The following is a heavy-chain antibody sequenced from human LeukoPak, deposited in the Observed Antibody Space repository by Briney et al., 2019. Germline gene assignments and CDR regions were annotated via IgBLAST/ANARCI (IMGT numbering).Heavy chain of an antibody. CDR3: ARAYSNYYFDY. D-gene: IGHD4-11*01. V-gene: IGHV3-23*01. CDR1: GFTFSNYD. J-gene: IGHJ4*02. CDR2: ISGSGGST. Sequence: QTGGSLRLSCAASGFTFSNYDMSWVRQAPGKGLEWVSAISGSGGSTYYADSVKGRFTISRDNSKNTLYLQMHSLRAEDTAVYYCARAYSNYYFDYWGQGTLVTVSS.